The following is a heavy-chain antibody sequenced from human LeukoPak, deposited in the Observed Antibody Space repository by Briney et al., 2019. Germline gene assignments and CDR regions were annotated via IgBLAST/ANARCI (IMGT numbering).Heavy chain of an antibody. CDR1: GFNFSTYT. J-gene: IGHJ4*02. CDR2: IDSSSSYI. V-gene: IGHV3-21*06. CDR3: AREGAKRGYSGYDAMY. Sequence: GGSLTLFCAACGFNFSTYTLTWLRQAPGKGLEWVSSIDSSSSYIHYADSVKGRFTISRDNAKNSMYLEMNSLRAEDTAVYYCAREGAKRGYSGYDAMYWGQGTLVIVSS. D-gene: IGHD5-12*01.